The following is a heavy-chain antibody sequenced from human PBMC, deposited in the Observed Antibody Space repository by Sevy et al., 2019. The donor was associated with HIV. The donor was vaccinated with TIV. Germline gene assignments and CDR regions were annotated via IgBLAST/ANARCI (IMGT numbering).Heavy chain of an antibody. CDR2: ISGSLGDT. J-gene: IGHJ3*02. V-gene: IGHV3-23*01. CDR1: GFSFNSYA. CDR3: AKDIVAVVGDAFDI. D-gene: IGHD6-19*01. Sequence: GGSLRLSCAASGFSFNSYAMSWVRQAPGKGVEWVSAISGSLGDTYYADSAKGRFTISRDNSKNTLYLQMNSLRAEDTAVYYCAKDIVAVVGDAFDIWGQGTMVTVSS.